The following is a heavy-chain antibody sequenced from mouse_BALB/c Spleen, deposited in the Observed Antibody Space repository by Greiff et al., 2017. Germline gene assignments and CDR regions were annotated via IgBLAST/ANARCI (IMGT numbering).Heavy chain of an antibody. Sequence: VQLQESGPGLVQPPQSLSITCTVSGFSLTSYGVHWVRQSPGKGLEWLGVIWSGGSTDYNAAFISRLSISKDNSKSQVFFKMNSLQANDTAIYYCARRGLRRGNYYAMDYWGQGTSVTVSS. CDR1: GFSLTSYG. J-gene: IGHJ4*01. V-gene: IGHV2-2*02. D-gene: IGHD2-4*01. CDR2: IWSGGST. CDR3: ARRGLRRGNYYAMDY.